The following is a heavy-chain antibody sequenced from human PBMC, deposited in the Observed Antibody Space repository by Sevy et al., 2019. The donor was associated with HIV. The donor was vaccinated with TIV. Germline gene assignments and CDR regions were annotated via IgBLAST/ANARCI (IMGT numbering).Heavy chain of an antibody. D-gene: IGHD3-10*01. CDR3: ATNMVHAGAYDSYFNF. CDR2: IWYDGRSK. Sequence: GGSLRLSCVASQFNFDTYAIHWVRQAPGKGLEWVAMIWYDGRSKGYAEPVKGRCAISRDNSQNTAFLQMNSLRAEDTGVYYCATNMVHAGAYDSYFNFWGQGSLVTVSS. V-gene: IGHV3-33*01. CDR1: QFNFDTYA. J-gene: IGHJ4*02.